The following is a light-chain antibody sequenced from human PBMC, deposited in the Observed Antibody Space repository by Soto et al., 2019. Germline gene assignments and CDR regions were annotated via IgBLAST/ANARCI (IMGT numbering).Light chain of an antibody. CDR3: SSYTTSSTLV. J-gene: IGLJ2*01. V-gene: IGLV2-14*01. CDR2: EVI. CDR1: RSDVGDYNY. Sequence: QSALAQPASVSGSPGQSITISCTATRSDVGDYNYVSWYQQHPGKAPKLIIFEVINRPSGVSNRFSCSKSGNTASLIISGLQAEDEADYYCSSYTTSSTLVFGGGTKLTVL.